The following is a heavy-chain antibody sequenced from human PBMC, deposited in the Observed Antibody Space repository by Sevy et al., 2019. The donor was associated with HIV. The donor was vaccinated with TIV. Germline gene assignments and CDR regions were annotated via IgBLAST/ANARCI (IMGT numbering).Heavy chain of an antibody. V-gene: IGHV5-10-1*01. Sequence: GESLKISCKGSGYSFTSYWISWVRQMPGKGLEWMGRIDPSDSYTNYSPSFQGHVTISADKSISTAYLQWSSLKASDTAMYYCAYGSGSYYNWFDPWGQGTLVTVSS. CDR2: IDPSDSYT. J-gene: IGHJ5*02. CDR3: AYGSGSYYNWFDP. D-gene: IGHD3-10*01. CDR1: GYSFTSYW.